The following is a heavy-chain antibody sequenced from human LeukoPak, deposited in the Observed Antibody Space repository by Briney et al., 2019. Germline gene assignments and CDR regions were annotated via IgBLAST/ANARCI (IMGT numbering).Heavy chain of an antibody. J-gene: IGHJ4*02. D-gene: IGHD6-19*01. V-gene: IGHV1-69*05. CDR1: GGTFSSYA. Sequence: GASVKVSCKASGGTFSSYAISWVRQAPGQGLEWMGGIIPIFGTANYAQKFQGRVTITTDESTSTAYMELSSLRSEDTAVYYCARSHVQWLELELGAWGQGTLVTVSS. CDR3: ARSHVQWLELELGA. CDR2: IIPIFGTA.